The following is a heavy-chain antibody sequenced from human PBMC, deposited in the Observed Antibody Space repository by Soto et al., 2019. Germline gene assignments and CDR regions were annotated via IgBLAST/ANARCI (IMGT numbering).Heavy chain of an antibody. D-gene: IGHD3-16*01. CDR2: IFGSGAPT. Sequence: EVQLLESGGGLVQPGRSLRLSCAASGFTFSHYAMSWVRQAPGKGLQWVSTIFGSGAPTHYADSVKGRFGISRDNSNNMLFLEMNSLKDEDTAVYYCTREASSLGFAFDLWGQGTRVAVYS. V-gene: IGHV3-23*01. CDR1: GFTFSHYA. J-gene: IGHJ3*01. CDR3: TREASSLGFAFDL.